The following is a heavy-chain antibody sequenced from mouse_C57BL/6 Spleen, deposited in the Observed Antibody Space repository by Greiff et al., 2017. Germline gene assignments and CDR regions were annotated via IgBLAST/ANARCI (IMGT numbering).Heavy chain of an antibody. J-gene: IGHJ3*01. CDR3: ARDWDGPWFAY. Sequence: EVTLMESGGGLVKPGGSLKLSCAASGFTFSSYAMSWVRQTPEKRLEWVATISDGGSYTYYPDNVKGRFTISRDNAKNNLYLQMSHLKSEDTAMYYCARDWDGPWFAYWGQGTLVTVSA. D-gene: IGHD4-1*01. V-gene: IGHV5-4*01. CDR1: GFTFSSYA. CDR2: ISDGGSYT.